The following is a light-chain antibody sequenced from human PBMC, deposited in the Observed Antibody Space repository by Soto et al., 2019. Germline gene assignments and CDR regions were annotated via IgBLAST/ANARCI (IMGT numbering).Light chain of an antibody. CDR2: AVS. CDR1: SSDVGDHNS. J-gene: IGLJ2*01. CDR3: SSYTTSTTVI. V-gene: IGLV2-14*03. Sequence: QSALTQPASVSGSPGQSITISCTGTSSDVGDHNSVSWYQQQPGKAPKLMIYAVSNRPSGVSNRFSGSKSGNTASLTISGLQAEDEADCYCSSYTTSTTVIFGGGTKLTVL.